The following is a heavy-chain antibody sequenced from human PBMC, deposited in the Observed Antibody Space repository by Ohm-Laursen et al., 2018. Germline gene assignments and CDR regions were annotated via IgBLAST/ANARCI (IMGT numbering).Heavy chain of an antibody. CDR3: ARCPHPLMIMCSWFAP. V-gene: IGHV1-69*13. J-gene: IGHJ5*02. CDR2: IIPIFGTA. D-gene: IGHD3-16*01. CDR1: GGTFSSYA. Sequence: SVKVSCKASGGTFSSYAISWVRQAPGQGLEWMGGIIPIFGTANYAQKFQGRVTITADESTSTAYMELSSLRSEDTAVYYCARCPHPLMIMCSWFAPWGQGTLVTVSS.